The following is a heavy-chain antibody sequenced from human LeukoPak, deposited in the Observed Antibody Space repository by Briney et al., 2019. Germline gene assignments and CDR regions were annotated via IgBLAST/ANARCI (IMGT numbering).Heavy chain of an antibody. CDR1: GGSISSSSYY. V-gene: IGHV4-39*01. CDR2: IYYSGST. Sequence: PSETLSLTCTVSGGSISSSSYYWGWIRQPPGKGLEWIVSIYYSGSTYYNPSLKSRVTISVDTSKSQVSLKLSSVTAADTAVYYCARGRGYCSGGSCYRHYYYYMDVWGKGTTVTISS. D-gene: IGHD2-15*01. CDR3: ARGRGYCSGGSCYRHYYYYMDV. J-gene: IGHJ6*03.